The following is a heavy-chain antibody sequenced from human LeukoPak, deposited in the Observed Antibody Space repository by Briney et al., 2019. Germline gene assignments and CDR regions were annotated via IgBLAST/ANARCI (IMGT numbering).Heavy chain of an antibody. D-gene: IGHD4-17*01. CDR1: GYSINSDYY. J-gene: IGHJ4*02. CDR2: SYYTGTT. CDR3: ARMTPVTEPGY. V-gene: IGHV4-38-2*01. Sequence: SETLSLTCVISGYSINSDYYWGWIRQPPGKGLEWIGSSYYTGTTYYNPSLKSRVTISVDTSKNQFSLKLSSVTAADTAVYYCARMTPVTEPGYWGQGTLVSVSS.